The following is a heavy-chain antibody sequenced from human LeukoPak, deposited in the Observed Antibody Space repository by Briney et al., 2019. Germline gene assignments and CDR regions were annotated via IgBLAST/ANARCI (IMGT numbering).Heavy chain of an antibody. D-gene: IGHD4-23*01. V-gene: IGHV1-24*01. Sequence: GASVKVSCKVSGYTLTELSMHWVRQAPGKGLEWMGGFDPEDGETIYAQKFQGRVTMTEDTSTDTAYMELSSLRSEDTAVYYCARSGIGGNPDYYYYYMDVWGKGTTVTVSS. J-gene: IGHJ6*03. CDR3: ARSGIGGNPDYYYYYMDV. CDR1: GYTLTELS. CDR2: FDPEDGET.